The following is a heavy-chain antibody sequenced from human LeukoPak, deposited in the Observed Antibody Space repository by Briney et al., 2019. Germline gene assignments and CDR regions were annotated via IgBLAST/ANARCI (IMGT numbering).Heavy chain of an antibody. J-gene: IGHJ6*02. D-gene: IGHD6-13*01. CDR3: AKDPHITGIEAAGTNGMDV. CDR1: GFTFSDYT. CDR2: ISYHGTGQ. Sequence: GGSLRLPCEASGFTFSDYTIHWFRQAPGKGLEWVAVISYHGTGQYYADSVKGRFTISRDNSKNTVYLQMNSLRAEDTAVYYCAKDPHITGIEAAGTNGMDVWGQGTTVTVSS. V-gene: IGHV3-30*04.